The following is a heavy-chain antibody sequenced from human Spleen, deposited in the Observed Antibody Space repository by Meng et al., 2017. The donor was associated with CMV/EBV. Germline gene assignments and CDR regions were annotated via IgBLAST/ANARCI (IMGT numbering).Heavy chain of an antibody. CDR3: ARGKRGGGYESFDY. CDR2: INPNTDDT. V-gene: IGHV1-2*02. D-gene: IGHD5-12*01. J-gene: IGHJ4*02. Sequence: ASVKVSCKASGYTFNAFYMHWVRQAPGQGLEWMGWINPNTDDTDYPQKFQGRVTVTRGTSMSTVYMELSGLRPDDRAVYYCARGKRGGGYESFDYWGQGTPVTVSS. CDR1: GYTFNAFY.